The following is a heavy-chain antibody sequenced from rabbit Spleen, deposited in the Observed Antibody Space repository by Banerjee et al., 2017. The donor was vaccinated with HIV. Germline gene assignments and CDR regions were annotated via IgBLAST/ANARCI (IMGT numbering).Heavy chain of an antibody. CDR2: INAGSGSA. J-gene: IGHJ3*01. Sequence: QEQLVESGGGLVQPEGSLTLTCKTSGFSFSSGYYMCWVRQAPGKGLEWIGCINAGSGSAYYASWAKGRFTISKGSSPTVTLQMTSLTAADTATYFCARKFTPGATDTYKLWGQGTLVTVS. CDR3: ARKFTPGATDTYKL. V-gene: IGHV1S45*01. D-gene: IGHD4-1*01. CDR1: GFSFSSGYY.